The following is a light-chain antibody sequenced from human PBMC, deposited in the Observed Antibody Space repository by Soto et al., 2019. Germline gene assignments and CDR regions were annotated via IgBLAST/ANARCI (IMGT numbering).Light chain of an antibody. J-gene: IGKJ4*01. Sequence: EIVMTQSPATLSVSPGERATLSCRASQSVSSNLAWYQQKPGQAPRLLIYGASTRATGIPARFSGSGSGTEFTLTISSLRSEDFAVYYCQQYNNWPLLTFGGGTKVDIK. V-gene: IGKV3-15*01. CDR3: QQYNNWPLLT. CDR2: GAS. CDR1: QSVSSN.